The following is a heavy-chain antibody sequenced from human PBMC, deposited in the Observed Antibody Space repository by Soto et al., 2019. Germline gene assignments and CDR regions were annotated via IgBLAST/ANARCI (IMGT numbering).Heavy chain of an antibody. J-gene: IGHJ4*02. D-gene: IGHD2-15*01. Sequence: GGSLRLSCAASVFTFISYAMGWVRQGPGKGLEWVAVVSIGGSTHYADSVRGRFTISRDNSKNTLSLQMNSLTAEDTAVYFCAKRRGAGGHFDYWGQGALVTDS. V-gene: IGHV3-23*01. CDR2: VSIGGST. CDR3: AKRRGAGGHFDY. CDR1: VFTFISYA.